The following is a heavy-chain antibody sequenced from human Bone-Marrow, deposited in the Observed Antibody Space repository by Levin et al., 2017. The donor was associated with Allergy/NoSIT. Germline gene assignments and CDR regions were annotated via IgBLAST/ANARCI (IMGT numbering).Heavy chain of an antibody. V-gene: IGHV3-74*01. D-gene: IGHD2-2*01. J-gene: IGHJ4*02. CDR3: GRGSCSSTSCYGEEIDH. CDR2: ISSDGRTT. Sequence: PGGSLRLSCAASGFTFSDFWMHWVRQTPGKGLVWISRISSDGRTTYYADSVKGRFSISRDNAKNTLYLQVNSLRADDTALYYCGRGSCSSTSCYGEEIDHWRQGTLVTVSS. CDR1: GFTFSDFW.